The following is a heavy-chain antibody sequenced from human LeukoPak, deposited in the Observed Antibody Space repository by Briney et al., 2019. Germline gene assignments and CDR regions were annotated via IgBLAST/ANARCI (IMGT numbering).Heavy chain of an antibody. V-gene: IGHV1-69*04. D-gene: IGHD2-2*01. Sequence: GSSVKVSCKTSGGTFSSYTISWVRQAPGQGLEWMGRIIPILGIANYAQKFQGRVTITADKSTNTAYMELSSLRSEDTAVYYRARDPYCSSTSCYSWFDPWGQGTLVTVSS. CDR3: ARDPYCSSTSCYSWFDP. CDR2: IIPILGIA. J-gene: IGHJ5*02. CDR1: GGTFSSYT.